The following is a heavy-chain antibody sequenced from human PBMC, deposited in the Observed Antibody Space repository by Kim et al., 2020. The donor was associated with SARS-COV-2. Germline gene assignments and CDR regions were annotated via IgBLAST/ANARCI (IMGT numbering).Heavy chain of an antibody. D-gene: IGHD1-7*01. V-gene: IGHV1-69*13. J-gene: IGHJ6*02. Sequence: SVKVSCKASGGTFSSYAISWVRQAPGQGLEWMGGIIPIFGTANYAQKFQGRVTITADESTSTAYMELSSLRSEDTAVYYCARGSGGGDRAPFITGTTNDYYYYGMDVWGQGTTVTVSS. CDR2: IIPIFGTA. CDR1: GGTFSSYA. CDR3: ARGSGGGDRAPFITGTTNDYYYYGMDV.